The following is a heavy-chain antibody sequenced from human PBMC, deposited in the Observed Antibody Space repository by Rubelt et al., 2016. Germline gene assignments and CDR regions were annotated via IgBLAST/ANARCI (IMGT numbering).Heavy chain of an antibody. V-gene: IGHV3-9*01. J-gene: IGHJ4*01. D-gene: IGHD3-10*01. CDR2: ISWNSGSI. CDR1: GFTFDDYA. Sequence: EVQLVESGGGLVQPGRSLRLSCAASGFTFDDYAMHWVRQAPGKGLEWVSGISWNSGSIGYADSVKGRFTISRDNAKNSLYLQMNSLRAEDTAVYYCARDPVTMDKGAYWGHGTLVTVSS. CDR3: ARDPVTMDKGAY.